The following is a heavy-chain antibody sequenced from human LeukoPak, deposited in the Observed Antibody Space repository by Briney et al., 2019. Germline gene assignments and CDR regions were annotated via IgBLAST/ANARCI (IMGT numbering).Heavy chain of an antibody. CDR2: ISYDGSNK. J-gene: IGHJ6*02. CDR3: AKDPTVTSGHYYGMDV. Sequence: GGSLRLSCAASGFTFSGYGMHWVRQAPGKGLEWVAVISYDGSNKYYADSVKGRFTISRDNSKNTLYLQMNSLRAEDTAVYYCAKDPTVTSGHYYGMDVWGQGTTVTVSS. V-gene: IGHV3-30*18. D-gene: IGHD4-17*01. CDR1: GFTFSGYG.